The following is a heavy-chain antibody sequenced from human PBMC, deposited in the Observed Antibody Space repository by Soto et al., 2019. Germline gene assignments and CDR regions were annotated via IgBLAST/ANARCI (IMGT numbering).Heavy chain of an antibody. CDR1: GDNFTDYY. Sequence: ASVKVSCKASGDNFTDYYFHWVRQAPGQGLEWMGWINPNSGATDCAQKFQGWVTMTRDTSISTAYMELSRLRSDDTAVYYCARCVYGSGTFYFDLWGRGTLVTVSS. J-gene: IGHJ2*01. V-gene: IGHV1-2*04. D-gene: IGHD3-10*01. CDR2: INPNSGAT. CDR3: ARCVYGSGTFYFDL.